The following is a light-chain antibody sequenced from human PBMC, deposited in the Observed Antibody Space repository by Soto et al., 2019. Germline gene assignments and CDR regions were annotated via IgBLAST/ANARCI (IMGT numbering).Light chain of an antibody. CDR1: QDVSIF. CDR2: DAS. V-gene: IGKV3-11*02. J-gene: IGKJ2*01. CDR3: QQRSTWLYT. Sequence: EILLAQSPATLSLSPGERATLSCKASQDVSIFLAWYQQKPGQAPRLLIHDASNRATGVPARFSGSGSVSDCTLTITSIEPEDFAVYYCQQRSTWLYTFGQGTKLEV.